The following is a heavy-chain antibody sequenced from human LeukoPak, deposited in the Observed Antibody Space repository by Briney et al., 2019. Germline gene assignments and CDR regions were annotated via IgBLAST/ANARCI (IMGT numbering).Heavy chain of an antibody. CDR1: GFTFSSYE. CDR3: AREYYSGNYYVFDY. Sequence: GGSLRLSCAASGFTFSSYEMHWVRQAPGKGLEWVAVISYDGDHKYYPDSVKGRFTISRDNSKNTVYPQMNSLRVEDTAVYFCAREYYSGNYYVFDYWGQGTLVTVSS. J-gene: IGHJ4*02. D-gene: IGHD1-26*01. CDR2: ISYDGDHK. V-gene: IGHV3-30-3*01.